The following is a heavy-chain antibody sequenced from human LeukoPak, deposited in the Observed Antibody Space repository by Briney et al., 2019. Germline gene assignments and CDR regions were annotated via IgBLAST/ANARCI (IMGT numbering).Heavy chain of an antibody. Sequence: GASLRLSCAASGFTFSSYAMSWVRQAPGKGLEWVSAISGSGGSTYYADSVKGRFTISRDNSKNTLYLQMNSLRAEDTAAYYCAKDARVRGVITLDYWGQGTLVTVSS. V-gene: IGHV3-23*01. J-gene: IGHJ4*02. CDR1: GFTFSSYA. D-gene: IGHD3-10*01. CDR2: ISGSGGST. CDR3: AKDARVRGVITLDY.